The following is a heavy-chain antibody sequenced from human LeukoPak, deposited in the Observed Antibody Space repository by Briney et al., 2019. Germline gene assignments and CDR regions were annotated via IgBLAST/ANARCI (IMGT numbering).Heavy chain of an antibody. J-gene: IGHJ5*02. V-gene: IGHV4-39*07. Sequence: SQTLSLTCTVSGASLSSGSYYWSWIRQPPGKGLEWIGEINHSGSTNYNPSLKSRVTISVDTSKNQFSLKLSSVTAADTAVYYCARGRPYYYDSSGYYYGCWFDPWGQGTLVTVSS. CDR2: INHSGST. D-gene: IGHD3-22*01. CDR3: ARGRPYYYDSSGYYYGCWFDP. CDR1: GASLSSGSYY.